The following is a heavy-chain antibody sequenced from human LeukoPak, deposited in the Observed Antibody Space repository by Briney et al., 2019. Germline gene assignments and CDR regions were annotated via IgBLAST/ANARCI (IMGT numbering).Heavy chain of an antibody. V-gene: IGHV1-69*04. CDR1: GGTFSSYA. Sequence: GASVKVSCKASGGTFSSYAISWVRQAPGQGLAWMGRIIPILGIANYAQKFQGRVTITADKSTSTAYMELSSLRSEDTAVYYCARDYDSSGYPNYWGQGTLVTVSS. CDR2: IIPILGIA. CDR3: ARDYDSSGYPNY. J-gene: IGHJ4*02. D-gene: IGHD3-22*01.